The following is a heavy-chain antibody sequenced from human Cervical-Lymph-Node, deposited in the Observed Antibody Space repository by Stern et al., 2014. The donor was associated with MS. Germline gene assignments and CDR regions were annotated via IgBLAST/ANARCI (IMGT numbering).Heavy chain of an antibody. CDR2: IYYSGST. CDR1: GGSITNYY. V-gene: IGHV4-59*01. Sequence: QVQLQESGPGLVKPSETLSLTCTVSGGSITNYYWSWIRQPPGKGLEWIGYIYYSGSTNNKPSPKSRVHIAVATPKTQFSLKLSSVTAADTAVYYCARDKGMFFLWGQGTLVTVSS. CDR3: ARDKGMFFL. J-gene: IGHJ4*01. D-gene: IGHD2/OR15-2a*01.